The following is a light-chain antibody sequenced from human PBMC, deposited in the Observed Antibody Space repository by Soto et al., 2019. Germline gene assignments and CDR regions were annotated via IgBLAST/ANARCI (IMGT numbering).Light chain of an antibody. V-gene: IGLV2-23*02. CDR3: CSSVGSPNWV. CDR2: EVN. Sequence: QSVLTQPASVSGSPGQSITISCTGTSSDVGICNCVSWYQQHPGKAPTLMIYEVNKRPSGVSNRFSGSKSGNTASLTISGLQAEDEADYYCCSSVGSPNWVFGGGTQLTVL. CDR1: SSDVGICNC. J-gene: IGLJ3*02.